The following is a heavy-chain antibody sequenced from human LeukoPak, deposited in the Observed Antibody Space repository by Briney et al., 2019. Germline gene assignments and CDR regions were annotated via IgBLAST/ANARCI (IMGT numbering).Heavy chain of an antibody. Sequence: PSETLSLTCTVSGGSISSGSYYWSWIRQPAGKGLEWIVRIYTSGSTNYNPSLKSRVTISVDTSKNQFSLKLSSVTAADTAVYYCARFVMIARTKNWFDPWGQGTLVTVSS. D-gene: IGHD3-22*01. V-gene: IGHV4-61*02. CDR1: GGSISSGSYY. J-gene: IGHJ5*02. CDR3: ARFVMIARTKNWFDP. CDR2: IYTSGST.